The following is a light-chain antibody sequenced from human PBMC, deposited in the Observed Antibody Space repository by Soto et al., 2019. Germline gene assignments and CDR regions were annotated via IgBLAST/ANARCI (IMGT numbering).Light chain of an antibody. J-gene: IGLJ1*01. CDR2: DVS. V-gene: IGLV2-14*01. CDR3: SSYTSSSTYV. Sequence: QSVLTQPAPMSGSPGQSSTISCTGTSSDVGGYNYVSWYQQHPGKAPKLMIYDVSNRPSGVSNRFSGSKSGNTAALTISGLQAEDEADYYCSSYTSSSTYVFGTGTKVTVL. CDR1: SSDVGGYNY.